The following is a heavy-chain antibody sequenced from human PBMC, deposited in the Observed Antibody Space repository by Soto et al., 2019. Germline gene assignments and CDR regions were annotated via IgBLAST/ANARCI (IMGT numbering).Heavy chain of an antibody. CDR1: GFTFSDFA. D-gene: IGHD6-6*01. CDR2: MSGSGGST. CDR3: ATDSSSSLWPPYGSRGSFDH. J-gene: IGHJ4*02. Sequence: EVQLLESGGELVQPGGSLRLSCAASGFTFSDFAMSWVRQAPGKGLEWVSSMSGSGGSTYYADSVKDRFGISRDNSKNTLYLQMSSLRAEDTAVYYCATDSSSSLWPPYGSRGSFDHWGQGTLVTVSS. V-gene: IGHV3-23*01.